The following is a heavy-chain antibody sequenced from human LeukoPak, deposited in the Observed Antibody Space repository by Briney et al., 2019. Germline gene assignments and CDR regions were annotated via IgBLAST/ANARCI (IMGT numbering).Heavy chain of an antibody. J-gene: IGHJ4*02. V-gene: IGHV1-24*01. Sequence: GASVKVSCKVSGYTLTELSMHWVRQAPGKGLEWMGGFDPEDGETIYAQKFQGRVTMTRDMSTSTVYMGLSSLRSEDTAVYYCRAVAGTYDYWGQGTLVTVSS. CDR3: RAVAGTYDY. D-gene: IGHD6-19*01. CDR2: FDPEDGET. CDR1: GYTLTELS.